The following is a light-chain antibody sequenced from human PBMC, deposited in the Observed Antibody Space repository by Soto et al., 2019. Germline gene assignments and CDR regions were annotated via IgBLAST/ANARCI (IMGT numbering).Light chain of an antibody. J-gene: IGKJ1*01. Sequence: DIQMTQSPSTLSASVGDRVTITCRARPGISSWLAWSQQKPGKAPKLLLYKASSLESGVPSRFRGSGSGTEDTLTSSSLQPDDFATYYGQQYNSYPGFGQGTKVEIK. CDR3: QQYNSYPG. CDR2: KAS. CDR1: PGISSW. V-gene: IGKV1-5*03.